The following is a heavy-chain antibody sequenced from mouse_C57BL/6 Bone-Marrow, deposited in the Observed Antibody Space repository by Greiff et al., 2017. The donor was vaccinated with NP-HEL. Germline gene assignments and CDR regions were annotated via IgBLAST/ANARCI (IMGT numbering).Heavy chain of an antibody. D-gene: IGHD2-3*01. J-gene: IGHJ3*01. CDR1: GYTFTDYN. Sequence: EVQLQESGPELVKPGASVKIPCKASGYTFTDYNMDWVKQSPGKSLEWIGDINPNNGGTIYNQKFKGKATLTVDKSSSTAYMQLRSLTSEDTAVYYCARRDDGYYPLAYWGQGTLVTVSA. CDR3: ARRDDGYYPLAY. V-gene: IGHV1-18*01. CDR2: INPNNGGT.